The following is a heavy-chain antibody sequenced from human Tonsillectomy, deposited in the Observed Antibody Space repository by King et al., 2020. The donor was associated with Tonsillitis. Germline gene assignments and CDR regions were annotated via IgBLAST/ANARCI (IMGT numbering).Heavy chain of an antibody. D-gene: IGHD1-26*01. CDR3: AKDPAESVYIRGSFPF. CDR1: GFTFSSYA. J-gene: IGHJ4*02. V-gene: IGHV3-23*04. CDR2: ISGSGGST. Sequence: EVQLVESGGGLVQPGGSLRLSCAASGFTFSSYAMSWVRQAPGKGLEWVSAISGSGGSTYYADSVKGRFTISRDNSKNTLYLQMNSLRAEDTAVYYCAKDPAESVYIRGSFPFWSQGTLVTVSS.